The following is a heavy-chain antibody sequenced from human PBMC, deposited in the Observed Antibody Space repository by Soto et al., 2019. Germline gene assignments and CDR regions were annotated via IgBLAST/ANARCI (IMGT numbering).Heavy chain of an antibody. CDR1: GFTFSSYG. J-gene: IGHJ4*02. V-gene: IGHV3-33*01. D-gene: IGHD3-22*01. CDR2: IWYDGSNK. Sequence: LRLSCAASGFTFSSYGMHWVRQAPGKGLEWVAVIWYDGSNKYYADSVKGRFTISRDNSKNTLYLQMNSLRAEDTAVYYCASSYDSSGYCDYWGQGTLVTVSS. CDR3: ASSYDSSGYCDY.